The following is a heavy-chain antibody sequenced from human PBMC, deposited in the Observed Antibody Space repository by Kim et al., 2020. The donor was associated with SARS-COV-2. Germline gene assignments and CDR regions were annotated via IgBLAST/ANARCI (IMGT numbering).Heavy chain of an antibody. D-gene: IGHD3-10*01. CDR3: AKDMVRGGGMDV. V-gene: IGHV3-9*01. J-gene: IGHJ6*02. Sequence: YADSVKGRFTISRDNAKNSLYLQMNSLRAEDTALYYCAKDMVRGGGMDVWGQGTTVTVSS.